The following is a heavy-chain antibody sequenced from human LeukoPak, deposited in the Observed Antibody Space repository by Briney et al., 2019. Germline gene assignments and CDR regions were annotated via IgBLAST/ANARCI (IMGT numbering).Heavy chain of an antibody. Sequence: GGSLRLSCAAYGFTFSSYVMTWVRQAPGKGLEWVSTISGSGGTTYYADSVKGRFTVSRDNSKNTMYLQMNSLRAEDTAVYYCAKGLNPLRYSGYVTFSFDYWGQGTLVTVSS. V-gene: IGHV3-23*01. CDR3: AKGLNPLRYSGYVTFSFDY. CDR2: ISGSGGTT. CDR1: GFTFSSYV. J-gene: IGHJ4*02. D-gene: IGHD5-12*01.